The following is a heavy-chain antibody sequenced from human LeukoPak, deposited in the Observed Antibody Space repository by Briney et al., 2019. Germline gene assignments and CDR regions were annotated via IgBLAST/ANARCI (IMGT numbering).Heavy chain of an antibody. CDR2: IAYRSAGGTA. J-gene: IGHJ4*02. CDR1: GFTFRNSW. Sequence: PGGSLRLSCAASGFTFRNSWMAWVRQAPGKGLEWVGRIAYRSAGGTADYAAPVKGRFTISRDDSQNTLYLQMNSLNTEDTAVYYCTTDLGRYNYGFPNYWGQGTLVTVSS. V-gene: IGHV3-15*04. D-gene: IGHD5-18*01. CDR3: TTDLGRYNYGFPNY.